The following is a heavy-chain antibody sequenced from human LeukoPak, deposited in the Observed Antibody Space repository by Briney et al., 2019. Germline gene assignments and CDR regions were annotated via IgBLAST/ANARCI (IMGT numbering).Heavy chain of an antibody. Sequence: ASVKISCKASGYTFTSYGISWVRQAPGQGLEWMGWINTNTGNPTYAQGFTGRFVFSLDTSVSTAYLQISSLKAEDTAVYYCARGYASSPPELYYFDYWGQGTLVTVSS. CDR3: ARGYASSPPELYYFDY. CDR2: INTNTGNP. V-gene: IGHV7-4-1*02. D-gene: IGHD1-1*01. CDR1: GYTFTSYG. J-gene: IGHJ4*02.